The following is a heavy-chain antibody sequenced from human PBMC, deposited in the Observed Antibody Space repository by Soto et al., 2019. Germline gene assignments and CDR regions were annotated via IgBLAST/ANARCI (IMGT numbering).Heavy chain of an antibody. Sequence: GESLKISCKASGYTFTDDWIGWVRQMPGKGLEWMGIIYPGDSDTRYSPSFQGQVTISADKSINTAFLQWTSLKASDTAMYYCARGPRRHYFDYCGQGTLVTV. CDR2: IYPGDSDT. V-gene: IGHV5-51*01. CDR3: ARGPRRHYFDY. J-gene: IGHJ4*02. CDR1: GYTFTDDW.